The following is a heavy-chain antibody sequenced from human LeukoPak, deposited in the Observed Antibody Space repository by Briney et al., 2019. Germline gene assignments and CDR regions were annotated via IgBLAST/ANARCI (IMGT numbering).Heavy chain of an antibody. D-gene: IGHD3-3*01. CDR3: ARLRFLERLPNFDY. V-gene: IGHV4-59*11. Sequence: SETLSLTCTVSGVSISSHYLSWIRQPPGKGLEWIGDIYYSVGTNYNPSLNSRVTISVDTSKNQLSLKLSSVTAAATAVYYCARLRFLERLPNFDYWGQGTLVTVSS. CDR2: IYYSVGT. CDR1: GVSISSHY. J-gene: IGHJ4*02.